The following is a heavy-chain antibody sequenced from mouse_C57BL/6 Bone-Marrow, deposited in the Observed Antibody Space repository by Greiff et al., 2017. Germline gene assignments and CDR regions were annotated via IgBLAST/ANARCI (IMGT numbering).Heavy chain of an antibody. V-gene: IGHV1-50*01. CDR3: ARPDYDVAWFAY. J-gene: IGHJ3*01. CDR1: GYTFTSYW. CDR2: IDPSDRYT. Sequence: QVQLKQPGAELVKPGASVKLSCKASGYTFTSYWMQWVKQRPGQGLEWIGEIDPSDRYTNYNQKFKGKATLTVDTSSSTAYMQLSSLTSEDSAVYYCARPDYDVAWFAYGGQGTLVTVSA. D-gene: IGHD2-4*01.